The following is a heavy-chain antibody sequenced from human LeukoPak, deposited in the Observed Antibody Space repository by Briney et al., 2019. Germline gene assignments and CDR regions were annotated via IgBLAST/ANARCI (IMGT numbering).Heavy chain of an antibody. CDR2: INPNSGGT. CDR3: ARCEWGAVFAFDI. D-gene: IGHD1-26*01. J-gene: IGHJ3*02. V-gene: IGHV1-2*02. CDR1: GYTFTGYY. Sequence: ASVKVSCKASGYTFTGYYMHWVRQAPGQGLEWMGWINPNSGGTNYAQKFQGRVTTTRDTSISTAYMELSRLRSDGTAVYYCARCEWGAVFAFDIWGQGTMVTVSS.